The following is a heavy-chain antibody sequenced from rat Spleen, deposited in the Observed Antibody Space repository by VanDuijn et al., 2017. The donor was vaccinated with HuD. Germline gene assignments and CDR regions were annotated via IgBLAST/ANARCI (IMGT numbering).Heavy chain of an antibody. CDR2: ISYDGSIT. Sequence: EVQLVESGGGLVQPGGPLKLSCAASGFTFSDYNMAWVRQAPKKGLEWVATISYDGSITYYRDSVKGRFTISRENAKSTLYLQMDSLRSEDTATYYCGRHAYYDGYYHWYFDLWGPGTMVTVSS. J-gene: IGHJ1*01. V-gene: IGHV5-7*01. CDR3: GRHAYYDGYYHWYFDL. D-gene: IGHD1-12*03. CDR1: GFTFSDYN.